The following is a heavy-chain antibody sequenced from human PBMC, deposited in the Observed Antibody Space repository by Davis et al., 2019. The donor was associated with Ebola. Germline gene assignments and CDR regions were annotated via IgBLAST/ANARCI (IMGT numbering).Heavy chain of an antibody. V-gene: IGHV3-30*18. D-gene: IGHD4-17*01. Sequence: PGGSLRLSCAASGFTFSGYYMSWIRQAPGKGLEWVAVISYDGSNKYYADSVKGRFTISRDNSKNTLYLQMNSLRAEDTAVYYCAKVAGTVTTPYYFDYWGQGTLVTVSS. J-gene: IGHJ4*02. CDR2: ISYDGSNK. CDR3: AKVAGTVTTPYYFDY. CDR1: GFTFSGYY.